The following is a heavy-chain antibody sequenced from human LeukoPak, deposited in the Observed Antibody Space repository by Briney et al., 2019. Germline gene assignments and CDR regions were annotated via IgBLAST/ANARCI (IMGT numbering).Heavy chain of an antibody. CDR2: ITHTGST. V-gene: IGHV4-39*07. CDR3: ARDDDSSGWGAAFDI. Sequence: PSETLSLTCTVSGGSISSSSYYWSWIRQPPGKGLEWIGEITHTGSTNYNPSLKSRVTMSVDTSKNQFSLKLSSVTAADTAVYYCARDDDSSGWGAAFDIWGQGTLVTVSS. J-gene: IGHJ3*02. CDR1: GGSISSSSYY. D-gene: IGHD6-19*01.